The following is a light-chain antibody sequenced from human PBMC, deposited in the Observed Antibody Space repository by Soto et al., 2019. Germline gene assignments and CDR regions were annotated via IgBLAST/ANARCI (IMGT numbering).Light chain of an antibody. Sequence: DIVLTQTPLSSPVTLGQPASISCRSSQSLVHSDGNTYLSWFHQRPGQPPRLLIDKVSNRFSGVPDRFSCSGAGTDFTLKISRVEAEDVGIYFCMQATQYRPYTFGQGTKLEIK. CDR1: QSLVHSDGNTY. J-gene: IGKJ2*01. CDR2: KVS. CDR3: MQATQYRPYT. V-gene: IGKV2-24*01.